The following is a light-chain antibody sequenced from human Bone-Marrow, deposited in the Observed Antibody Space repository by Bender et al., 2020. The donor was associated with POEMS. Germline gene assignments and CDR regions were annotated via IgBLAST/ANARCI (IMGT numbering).Light chain of an antibody. CDR1: RFDVGDYNY. Sequence: QSALTQPRSVSGSPGQSVTISCTGTRFDVGDYNYVSWYQQYPGKAPKVMIYDVSKRPSVVPGRFSGSKSDNTASLTISGLQAEDEADYFCCSYAGSYVIFGGGTKLTVL. CDR2: DVS. J-gene: IGLJ2*01. CDR3: CSYAGSYVI. V-gene: IGLV2-11*01.